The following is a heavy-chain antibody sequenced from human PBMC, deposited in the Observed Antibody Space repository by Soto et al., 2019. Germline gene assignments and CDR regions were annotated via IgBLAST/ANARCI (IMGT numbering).Heavy chain of an antibody. J-gene: IGHJ4*02. CDR1: GFTFDDYA. Sequence: EVQLVESGGGLVQPGRSLRLSCAASGFTFDDYAMHWVRQAPGKGLEWVSGISRSTGGIAYADSVKGRFTIYRDNAKNSLYLQMNSLRAEDTALYYCAIDPTMVTTSNFDYWAQGTLVTVSS. D-gene: IGHD4-17*01. CDR2: ISRSTGGI. V-gene: IGHV3-9*01. CDR3: AIDPTMVTTSNFDY.